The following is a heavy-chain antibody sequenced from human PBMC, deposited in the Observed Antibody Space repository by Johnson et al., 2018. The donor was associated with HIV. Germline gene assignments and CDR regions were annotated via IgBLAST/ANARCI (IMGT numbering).Heavy chain of an antibody. CDR2: ISSSGSTI. V-gene: IGHV3-48*03. J-gene: IGHJ3*02. CDR3: AKESAFDI. Sequence: EVQLVESGGGLVQPGGSLRLSCAASGFTFSSYEMTWVRQAPGKGLEWVSYISSSGSTIYYAGSVKGRFSISRDNAKNSLYLQMNSLRAEDTAVYFCAKESAFDIWGQGTMVTVSS. CDR1: GFTFSSYE.